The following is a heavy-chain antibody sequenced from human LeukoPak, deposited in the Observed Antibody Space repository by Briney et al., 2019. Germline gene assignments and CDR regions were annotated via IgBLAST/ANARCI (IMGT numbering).Heavy chain of an antibody. CDR1: GDSISSYY. D-gene: IGHD2-15*01. CDR3: AVDYSGNDAFDI. Sequence: PPETLSLTCTVSGDSISSYYWSWIRQPAGKGLEWIGRIYTSGSTNYNPSLRSRVTMSVDTSKNQFSLKLSSVTAADTAVYYCAVDYSGNDAFDIWGQGTMVTVSS. J-gene: IGHJ3*02. V-gene: IGHV4-4*07. CDR2: IYTSGST.